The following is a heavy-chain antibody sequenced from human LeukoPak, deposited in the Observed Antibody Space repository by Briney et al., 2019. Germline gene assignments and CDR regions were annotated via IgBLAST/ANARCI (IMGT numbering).Heavy chain of an antibody. J-gene: IGHJ4*02. Sequence: GGSLRLSCAASGITVSTNYMSWVRQAPGKGLEWVSIIYSGGGTYYADSVKGRFTISRENSKNTLWLQMNSLRVEDTAVYYCARLHYDVLTGPFDYWGQGTLVTVSS. CDR1: GITVSTNY. D-gene: IGHD3-9*01. CDR3: ARLHYDVLTGPFDY. V-gene: IGHV3-66*04. CDR2: IYSGGGT.